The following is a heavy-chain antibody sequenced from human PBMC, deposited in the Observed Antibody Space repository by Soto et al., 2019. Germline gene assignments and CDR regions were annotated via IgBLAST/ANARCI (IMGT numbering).Heavy chain of an antibody. CDR2: IVVGSGNT. CDR3: AARSRLGYYYYGMDV. V-gene: IGHV1-58*01. J-gene: IGHJ6*02. Sequence: GASVKVSCKASGFTFTSSAVQWVRQARGQRLEWIGWIVVGSGNTNYAQKFQERVTITRDMSTSTAYMELSSLRSEDTAVYYCAARSRLGYYYYGMDVWGQGTTVTVSS. CDR1: GFTFTSSA. D-gene: IGHD4-17*01.